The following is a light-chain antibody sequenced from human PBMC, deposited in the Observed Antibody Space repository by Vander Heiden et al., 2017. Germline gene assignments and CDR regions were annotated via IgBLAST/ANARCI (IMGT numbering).Light chain of an antibody. CDR1: SPDIGAGYD. CDR3: QSYDSSLNVYV. V-gene: IGLV1-40*01. J-gene: IGLJ1*01. CDR2: ENN. Sequence: QSVLTQPPSVSGAPGQRVTISCTGSSPDIGAGYDVNWYQHLPGTALKILISENNKRPSGVPDRFSGSKSGTSASLAITGLQAEDEADYYCQSYDSSLNVYVFGTGTKVTVL.